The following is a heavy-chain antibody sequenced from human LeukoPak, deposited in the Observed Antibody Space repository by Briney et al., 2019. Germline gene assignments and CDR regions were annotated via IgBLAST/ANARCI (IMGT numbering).Heavy chain of an antibody. Sequence: GGSLRLSCAASGFAFSDYWMSWVRQAPGKGLEWVSGISWNSGSIGYADSVKGRFTISRDNAKNSLYLQMNSLRAEGTALYYCAKDLFPGYGGNSPYYYGMDVWGQGTTVTVSS. D-gene: IGHD4-23*01. CDR2: ISWNSGSI. V-gene: IGHV3-9*01. J-gene: IGHJ6*02. CDR3: AKDLFPGYGGNSPYYYGMDV. CDR1: GFAFSDYW.